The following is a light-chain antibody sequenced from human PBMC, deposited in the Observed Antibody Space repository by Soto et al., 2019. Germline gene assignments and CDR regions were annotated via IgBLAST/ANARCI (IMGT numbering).Light chain of an antibody. CDR3: SSYTTSSTFV. CDR2: DVS. V-gene: IGLV2-14*01. J-gene: IGLJ1*01. Sequence: QSALAQPASVSGSPGQSITISCTGTSSDVGRYDFVSWFQQHPGKAPKLMIYDVSIRPSGVSDHFSGSKSGNTASLTISGLQAEDEADYYCSSYTTSSTFVFGTGTKLTV. CDR1: SSDVGRYDF.